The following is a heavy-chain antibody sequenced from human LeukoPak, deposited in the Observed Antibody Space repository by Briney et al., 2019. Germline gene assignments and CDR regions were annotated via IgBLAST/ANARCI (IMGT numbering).Heavy chain of an antibody. CDR2: IYYSGST. CDR3: ARGKEGGNYYDSSGQPPDAFDI. Sequence: PSETLSLTCTVSGGSISSSRDYWAWLRQPPGKGLEWIANIYYSGSTYYSPSLKSRVTISVDTSKNQFSLKLSSVTAADTAVYYCARGKEGGNYYDSSGQPPDAFDIWGQGTMVTVSS. D-gene: IGHD3-22*01. J-gene: IGHJ3*02. CDR1: GGSISSSRDY. V-gene: IGHV4-39*07.